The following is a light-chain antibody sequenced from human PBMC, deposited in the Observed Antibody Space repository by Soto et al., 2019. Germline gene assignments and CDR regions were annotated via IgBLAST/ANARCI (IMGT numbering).Light chain of an antibody. CDR3: MKALQTPLT. Sequence: DIVMTQSPLFLAVTPGEPASISCRSSQSLLYSNGYNYLDWYLQKPGQSPQILIYLGSDRASGVTERISGNGSDTDFTLKISRVETADGGVYYCMKALQTPLTFGGGIKVEIK. CDR1: QSLLYSNGYNY. CDR2: LGS. J-gene: IGKJ4*01. V-gene: IGKV2-28*01.